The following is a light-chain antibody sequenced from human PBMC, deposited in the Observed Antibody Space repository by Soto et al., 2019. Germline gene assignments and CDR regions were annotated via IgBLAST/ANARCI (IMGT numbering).Light chain of an antibody. CDR2: EAS. CDR1: QSISSSH. CDR3: HQFGSSLPYT. J-gene: IGKJ2*01. Sequence: EIVLTQSPGTLSLSPGERATLSCRASQSISSSHLAWYQHKPGQAPRLLMYEASSRATGIPDRFSGSGSGTDFTLTLSRLEPEDFAMYYCHQFGSSLPYTFGQGARLDIK. V-gene: IGKV3-20*01.